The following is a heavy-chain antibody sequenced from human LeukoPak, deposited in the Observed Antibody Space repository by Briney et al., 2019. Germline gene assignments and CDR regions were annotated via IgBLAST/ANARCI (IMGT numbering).Heavy chain of an antibody. Sequence: PGGSLRLSCAASGFTFSSYWMSWVRQAPGKGLEWVANIKQDGSEKYYVDSVKGRFTISRDNAKNSLYLQMNSLRAEDTAVYYRAREPSSGYYSPHFDYWGQGTLVTVSS. J-gene: IGHJ4*02. CDR1: GFTFSSYW. D-gene: IGHD3-22*01. CDR2: IKQDGSEK. V-gene: IGHV3-7*01. CDR3: AREPSSGYYSPHFDY.